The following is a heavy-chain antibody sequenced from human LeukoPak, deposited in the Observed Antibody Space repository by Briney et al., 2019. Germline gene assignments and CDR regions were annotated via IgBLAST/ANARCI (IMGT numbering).Heavy chain of an antibody. Sequence: PSQTRSLTCTVSGGSISSGSYYWSWIRRPAGKGLEWIGRIYTSGSTNYNPSLKSRVTISVDTSKNQFSLKLSSVTAADTAVYYCARDHRITMIVGDWGQGTLVTVSS. CDR3: ARDHRITMIVGD. CDR2: IYTSGST. CDR1: GGSISSGSYY. D-gene: IGHD3-22*01. J-gene: IGHJ4*02. V-gene: IGHV4-61*02.